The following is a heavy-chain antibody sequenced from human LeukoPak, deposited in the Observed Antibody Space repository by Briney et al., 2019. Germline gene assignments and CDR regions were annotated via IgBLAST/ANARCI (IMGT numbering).Heavy chain of an antibody. Sequence: PGGSLRLSCAASGFTFDDYAMHWVRQAPGKGLEWVSGISWNSGSIGYADSVKGRFTISRDNAKNSLYLQMNSLRAEDMALYYCAKTHSSSWDRYWYFDLWGRGTLVTVSS. D-gene: IGHD6-13*01. J-gene: IGHJ2*01. CDR3: AKTHSSSWDRYWYFDL. CDR2: ISWNSGSI. CDR1: GFTFDDYA. V-gene: IGHV3-9*03.